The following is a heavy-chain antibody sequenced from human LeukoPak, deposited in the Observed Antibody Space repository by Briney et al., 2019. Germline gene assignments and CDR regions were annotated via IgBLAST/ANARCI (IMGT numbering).Heavy chain of an antibody. D-gene: IGHD3-9*01. J-gene: IGHJ4*02. V-gene: IGHV3-66*04. Sequence: GGSLRLSCVASGFSVSSYDMNWVRQSPGKGLEWVSTIYGVGRTYYAGSVKDRFTISKDISTNTIYLQMNTLRADDTAVYYCTTLTGYSHFDSWDQGTLVTVFS. CDR2: IYGVGRT. CDR1: GFSVSSYD. CDR3: TTLTGYSHFDS.